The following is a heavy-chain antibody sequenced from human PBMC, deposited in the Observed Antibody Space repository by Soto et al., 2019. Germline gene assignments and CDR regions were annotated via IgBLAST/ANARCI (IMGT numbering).Heavy chain of an antibody. CDR3: ARLGAYYQSLDP. V-gene: IGHV4-59*08. CDR2: TYYGGTT. Sequence: QVQLQESGPGLVKPSETLSLTCTVSGGSFSPNYWSWIRQPPGKGLEWVGYTYYGGTTSYNPSLKSRLTISLETSKSQFSLRLSSVTAADTAVYYCARLGAYYQSLDPWGTVTMVTVSS. D-gene: IGHD2-21*01. CDR1: GGSFSPNY. J-gene: IGHJ5*02.